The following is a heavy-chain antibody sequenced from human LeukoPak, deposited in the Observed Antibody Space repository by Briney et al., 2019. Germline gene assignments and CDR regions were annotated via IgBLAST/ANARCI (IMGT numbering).Heavy chain of an antibody. Sequence: GGSLRLSCAASGFTFDDYATSWVRQAPGKGLEWVSGINWNGGSTGYADSVKGRFTISRDNAKNSLYLQMNSLRAEDTALYYCARDRYYDSSGYYYPLGYWGQGTLVTVPS. CDR3: ARDRYYDSSGYYYPLGY. CDR1: GFTFDDYA. V-gene: IGHV3-20*04. D-gene: IGHD3-22*01. J-gene: IGHJ4*02. CDR2: INWNGGST.